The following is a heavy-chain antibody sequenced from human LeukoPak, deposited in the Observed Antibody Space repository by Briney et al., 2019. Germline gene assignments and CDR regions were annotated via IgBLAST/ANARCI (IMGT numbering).Heavy chain of an antibody. CDR2: IYSGGST. J-gene: IGHJ4*02. D-gene: IGHD6-6*01. Sequence: GGSLRLSCTVSGFTFGDYAINWVRQAPGKGLEWVSVIYSGGSTYYADSVKGRFTISRDTSKNTLSLQMNSLRAEDTAVYYCASLSLGHYWGQGTLVTVSS. V-gene: IGHV3-53*01. CDR1: GFTFGDYA. CDR3: ASLSLGHY.